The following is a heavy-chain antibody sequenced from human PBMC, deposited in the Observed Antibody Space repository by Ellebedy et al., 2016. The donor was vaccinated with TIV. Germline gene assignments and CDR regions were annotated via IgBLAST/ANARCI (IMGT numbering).Heavy chain of an antibody. J-gene: IGHJ5*02. CDR3: ARELPPDNWFDP. V-gene: IGHV1-18*01. CDR1: GYSFSSHG. CDR2: INTDTGNT. Sequence: AASVKVSCKASGYSFSSHGINWVRQAPGQGLEWMGWINTDTGNTNYAQKLQGRVTMTTDTSTGTAYMELRSLRSDDTAVYYCARELPPDNWFDPWGQGTLVTVSS. D-gene: IGHD2-21*02.